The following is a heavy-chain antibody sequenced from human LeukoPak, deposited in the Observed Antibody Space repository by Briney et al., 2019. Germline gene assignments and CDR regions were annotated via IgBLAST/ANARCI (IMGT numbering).Heavy chain of an antibody. CDR2: ISGSGGST. D-gene: IGHD6-13*01. J-gene: IGHJ4*02. CDR3: AKPLGYSSSWAHYFDY. Sequence: GGSLRLSCAASGFTFSSYAMSWVRQAPGKGLEWVSAISGSGGSTYYADSVKGRFTISRDNSKNTLYLQMNSLRAEDTAVYYCAKPLGYSSSWAHYFDYWGQGTLDTVSS. CDR1: GFTFSSYA. V-gene: IGHV3-23*01.